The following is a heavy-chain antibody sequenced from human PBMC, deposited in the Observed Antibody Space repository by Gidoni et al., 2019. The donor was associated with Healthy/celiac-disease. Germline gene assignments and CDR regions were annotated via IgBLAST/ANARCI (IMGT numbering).Heavy chain of an antibody. J-gene: IGHJ4*02. CDR3: AREGTAMVFDY. Sequence: EVQLVESGGGLVKPGGSLRLSCAASGFTLCSYSMNLVRQAPGQGLGVVSSSSKWSSYLYYADFGKGRFTIPRDNAKNSLYLQMNSLRAEDTAVYYCAREGTAMVFDYWGQGTLVTVSS. CDR2: SSKWSSYL. D-gene: IGHD5-18*01. CDR1: GFTLCSYS. V-gene: IGHV3-21*01.